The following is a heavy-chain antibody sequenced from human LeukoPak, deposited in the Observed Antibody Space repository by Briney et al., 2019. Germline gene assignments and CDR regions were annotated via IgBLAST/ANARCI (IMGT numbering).Heavy chain of an antibody. Sequence: GGSLRLSCAASGFTFSDYYMSWIRQAPGKGLEWVSYISSSSSYTNYADSVKGRFTISGDNAKNSLYLQMNSLRAEDTAVYYCARERYSYGLDAFDIWGQGTMVTVSS. CDR1: GFTFSDYY. V-gene: IGHV3-11*06. CDR2: ISSSSSYT. J-gene: IGHJ3*02. D-gene: IGHD5-18*01. CDR3: ARERYSYGLDAFDI.